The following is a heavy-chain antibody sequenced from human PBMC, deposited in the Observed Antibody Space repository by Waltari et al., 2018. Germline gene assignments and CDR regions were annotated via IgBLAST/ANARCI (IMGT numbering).Heavy chain of an antibody. Sequence: QVQLVESGGGLVKPGGSLRLSCAASGFSFSDYYMSWIRQAPGKGLAWLSYIGGGGGSKYHADSVRGRFTISRDNAKDSLYLQMNSLRAEDTAVYYCARESYCSGSSCYADWGQGTLVTVSS. J-gene: IGHJ4*02. V-gene: IGHV3-11*01. CDR1: GFSFSDYY. D-gene: IGHD2-2*01. CDR2: IGGGGGSK. CDR3: ARESYCSGSSCYAD.